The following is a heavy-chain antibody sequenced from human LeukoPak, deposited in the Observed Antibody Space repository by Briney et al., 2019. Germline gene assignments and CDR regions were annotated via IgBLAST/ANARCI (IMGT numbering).Heavy chain of an antibody. Sequence: GGSLRLSCAASGFTFSRDARNWVREAPGKGLEWVSIISGNGGTTYYADAVKGRFTISRDNSKNTLYLQINSLRVEDTAFYYCARAAYCSGGSCYEDYWGQGTLVTVSS. CDR2: ISGNGGTT. V-gene: IGHV3-23*01. CDR1: GFTFSRDA. J-gene: IGHJ4*02. CDR3: ARAAYCSGGSCYEDY. D-gene: IGHD2-15*01.